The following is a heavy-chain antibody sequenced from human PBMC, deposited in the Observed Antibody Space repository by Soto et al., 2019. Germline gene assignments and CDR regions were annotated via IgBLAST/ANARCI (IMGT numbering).Heavy chain of an antibody. CDR1: GSRFSNYV. D-gene: IGHD2-2*02. J-gene: IGHJ4*02. CDR2: IIPIFNST. CDR3: AREGRGKKAGYNGLVSLGY. V-gene: IGHV1-69*06. Sequence: QVQLVQSGAEVKTPGSSLKVSCTVSGSRFSNYVISWVRQAPGHGLEWLGRIIPIFNSTQYAQRFQGRVTITTDKSRNTASLVLSSLRSDDTAVYYCAREGRGKKAGYNGLVSLGYWGQGTLVTVSS.